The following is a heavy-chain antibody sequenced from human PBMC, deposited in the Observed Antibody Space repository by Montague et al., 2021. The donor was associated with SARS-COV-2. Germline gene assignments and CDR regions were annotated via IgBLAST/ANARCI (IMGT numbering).Heavy chain of an antibody. CDR1: GGSVNSGSYS. J-gene: IGHJ3*02. D-gene: IGHD3-3*01. CDR2: IHYSGST. Sequence: SETLPLTCTVSGGSVNSGSYSWDWIRQPPGKGLEWIGSIHYSGSTSYNPSLKSRVTISIDTSKNHFSLRVNSVTAADSAVYFCARRPGASYYVFWSGGFDIWGQGTMVTVS. V-gene: IGHV4-39*01. CDR3: ARRPGASYYVFWSGGFDI.